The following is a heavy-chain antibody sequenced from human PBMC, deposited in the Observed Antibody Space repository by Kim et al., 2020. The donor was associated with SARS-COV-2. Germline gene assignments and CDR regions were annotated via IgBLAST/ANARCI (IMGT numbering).Heavy chain of an antibody. D-gene: IGHD1-1*01. CDR2: IKSKTDGGTT. J-gene: IGHJ4*02. Sequence: GGSLRLSCAASGFTFSNAWMRWVRQAPGKGLEWVCRIKSKTDGGTTDYAAPVKGRFTISRDDSKNTLYLQMNSLKTEDTAVYYCTTATPGPPDYWGQGTLVTVSS. CDR1: GFTFSNAW. CDR3: TTATPGPPDY. V-gene: IGHV3-15*01.